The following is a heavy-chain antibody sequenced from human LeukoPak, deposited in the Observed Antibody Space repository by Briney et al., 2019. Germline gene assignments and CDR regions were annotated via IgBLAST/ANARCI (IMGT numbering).Heavy chain of an antibody. V-gene: IGHV3-23*01. J-gene: IGHJ3*02. Sequence: GGSLRLSCAASGFTFSSYGMSWVRQAPGKGLEWVSAISGSGGSTYYADSVKGRFTISRDNSKNTLYLQMNSLKAEDTAVYYCAKDLRAWIQSNHDAFDIWGQGTMVTVPS. CDR3: AKDLRAWIQSNHDAFDI. CDR1: GFTFSSYG. D-gene: IGHD5-18*01. CDR2: ISGSGGST.